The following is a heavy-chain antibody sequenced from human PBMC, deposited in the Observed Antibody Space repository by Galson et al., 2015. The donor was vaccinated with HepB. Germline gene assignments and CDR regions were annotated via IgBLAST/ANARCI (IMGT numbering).Heavy chain of an antibody. CDR3: ANDTRTAWGIAVAGQFDY. D-gene: IGHD6-19*01. CDR1: GFTFSSYA. CDR2: LSCSGGST. J-gene: IGHJ4*02. V-gene: IGHV3-23*01. Sequence: SLRLSCAASGFTFSSYAMSWVRQAPGKGLEWVSALSCSGGSTYYADSVKGRFTISRDNSKNTLYLQMNSLRAEDTAVYYCANDTRTAWGIAVAGQFDYWGQGTLVTVSS.